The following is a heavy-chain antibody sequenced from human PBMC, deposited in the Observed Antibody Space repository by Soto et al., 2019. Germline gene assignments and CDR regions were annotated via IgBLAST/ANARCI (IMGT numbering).Heavy chain of an antibody. J-gene: IGHJ3*02. CDR3: ESGERRGFDT. CDR2: VHSGGTTT. D-gene: IGHD1-26*01. CDR1: GFIFDYDW. V-gene: IGHV3-74*01. Sequence: GESQKICWAAPGFIFDYDWMHWVRQAPEKGLVWVSRVHSGGTTTTYADSVKGRFTISRDNARNTVSLQMSSVRAEDTAIYYCESGERRGFDTWGQGTMVTVSS.